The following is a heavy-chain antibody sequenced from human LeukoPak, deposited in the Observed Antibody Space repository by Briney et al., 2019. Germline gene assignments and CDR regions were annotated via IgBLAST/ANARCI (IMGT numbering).Heavy chain of an antibody. D-gene: IGHD6-6*01. CDR3: ARDPWGGIYSSSSWPDY. Sequence: PGGSLRLSCIVSGFTFSNHAMHWVRQAPGKGLEWVAVISYDGSDKYYADSVKGRFTISRDNSKDTLYLQMNSLRAEDTAVYYCARDPWGGIYSSSSWPDYWGQGTLVTVSS. CDR2: ISYDGSDK. J-gene: IGHJ4*02. V-gene: IGHV3-30*04. CDR1: GFTFSNHA.